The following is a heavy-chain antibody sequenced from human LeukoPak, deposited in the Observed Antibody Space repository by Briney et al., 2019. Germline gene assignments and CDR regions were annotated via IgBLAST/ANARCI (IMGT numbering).Heavy chain of an antibody. Sequence: SETLSLTCSVSGGSVSIYYWSWIRQSPGKGLECIGYIHYSGTTNYHPSLKSRVTISVDTSKNQFSLKLSSVTAADTAVYYCARRSYGTDYFDYWGQGNLVTVSS. V-gene: IGHV4-59*08. CDR2: IHYSGTT. D-gene: IGHD5-18*01. CDR3: ARRSYGTDYFDY. CDR1: GGSVSIYY. J-gene: IGHJ4*02.